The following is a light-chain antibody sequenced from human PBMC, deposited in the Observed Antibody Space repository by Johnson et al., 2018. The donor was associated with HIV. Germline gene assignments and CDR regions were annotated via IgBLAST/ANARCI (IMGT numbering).Light chain of an antibody. V-gene: IGLV1-51*02. J-gene: IGLJ1*01. CDR3: GTWDSSLSAGV. CDR2: ENN. CDR1: SSNIGNNY. Sequence: QAVLTKPPSVSAAPGQKVTISCSGSSSNIGNNYVSWYQQLPGTAPKLLIYENNKRPSGIPDRFSGSKSATSATLGITGLQTGDEADYYCGTWDSSLSAGVFGTGTKVTVL.